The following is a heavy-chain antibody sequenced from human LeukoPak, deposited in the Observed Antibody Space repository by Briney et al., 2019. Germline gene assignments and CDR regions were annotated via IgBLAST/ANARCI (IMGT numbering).Heavy chain of an antibody. Sequence: PGGSLRLSCAASGFTLSSYAMTWVRQAPGRGLEWVSSVDGGGGGTYYADSVKGRFTISRDNSKDTLYLQMNGLRAEDTAVYFCAKDSYYYDRSAYYGPEYFQHWGQGTLVTVSS. CDR1: GFTLSSYA. CDR2: VDGGGGGT. CDR3: AKDSYYYDRSAYYGPEYFQH. V-gene: IGHV3-23*01. J-gene: IGHJ1*01. D-gene: IGHD3-22*01.